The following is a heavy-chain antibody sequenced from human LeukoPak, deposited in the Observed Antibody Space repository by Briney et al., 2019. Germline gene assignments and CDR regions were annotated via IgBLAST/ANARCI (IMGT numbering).Heavy chain of an antibody. Sequence: PGGSLRLSCAASGFTFSSYAMSWVRQAPGKGLEWVSAISGSGGSTYYADSVKGRFTISRDNSKNTLYLQMNSLRAEDTAVYYCAKAGGSYFHSPLRDWGQGTLVTVSS. CDR3: AKAGGSYFHSPLRD. D-gene: IGHD1-26*01. CDR1: GFTFSSYA. J-gene: IGHJ4*02. V-gene: IGHV3-23*01. CDR2: ISGSGGST.